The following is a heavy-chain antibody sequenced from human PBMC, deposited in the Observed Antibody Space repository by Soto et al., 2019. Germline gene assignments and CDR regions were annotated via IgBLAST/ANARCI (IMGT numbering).Heavy chain of an antibody. CDR1: GGSISSYY. J-gene: IGHJ5*02. CDR3: ARHHHEYDILTGYYAP. D-gene: IGHD3-9*01. CDR2: IYYSGST. Sequence: QVQLQESGPGLVKPSETLSLTCTVSGGSISSYYWSWIRQPPGQGLEWIGYIYYSGSTNYNPSLKSRVTISVDTSKNQFSLKLSSVTAADTAVHYCARHHHEYDILTGYYAPWGQGTLVTVSS. V-gene: IGHV4-59*08.